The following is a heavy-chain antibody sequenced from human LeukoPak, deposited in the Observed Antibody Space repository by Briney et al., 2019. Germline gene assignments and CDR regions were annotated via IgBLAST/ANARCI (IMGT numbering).Heavy chain of an antibody. V-gene: IGHV3-48*04. Sequence: GKSLRPSCAASGFTFSSYGMHWVRQAPGKGLERVSYISSSGSTIYYADSVKGRFTISRDNAKNSLYLQMNSLRAEDTAVYYCARVGWYYYGSGSYYPFFDYWGQGTLVTVSS. J-gene: IGHJ4*02. CDR2: ISSSGSTI. CDR1: GFTFSSYG. CDR3: ARVGWYYYGSGSYYPFFDY. D-gene: IGHD3-10*01.